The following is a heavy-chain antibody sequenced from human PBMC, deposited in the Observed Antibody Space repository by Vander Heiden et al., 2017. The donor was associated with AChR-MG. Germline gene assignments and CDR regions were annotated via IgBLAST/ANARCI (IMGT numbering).Heavy chain of an antibody. CDR2: IYYSGRT. V-gene: IGHV4-39*01. D-gene: IGHD6-19*01. J-gene: IGHJ5*02. Sequence: QLQLQESGPGLVKPSETLSLTCTVSGGYISSSSYYWGWIRQPPGKGLEWIGSIYYSGRTYYNPSLKSRVTISVDTSKNQFSMKLSSVTAADTAVYYCAPTGGSGWYPNWFDPWGQGTLVTVSS. CDR1: GGYISSSSYY. CDR3: APTGGSGWYPNWFDP.